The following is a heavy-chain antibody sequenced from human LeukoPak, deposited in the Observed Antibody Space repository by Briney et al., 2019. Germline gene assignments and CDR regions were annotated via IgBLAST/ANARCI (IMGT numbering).Heavy chain of an antibody. CDR1: GGSFSGYY. CDR2: INHSGST. Sequence: PSETLSLTCAVYGGSFSGYYWSWIRQPPGKGLEWIGEINHSGSTNYNPSLKSRVTISVDTSKNQFSLKLSSVTAADTAVYYCARSKYCGGDCYYFDYWGQGTLVTVSS. V-gene: IGHV4-34*01. D-gene: IGHD2-21*02. CDR3: ARSKYCGGDCYYFDY. J-gene: IGHJ4*02.